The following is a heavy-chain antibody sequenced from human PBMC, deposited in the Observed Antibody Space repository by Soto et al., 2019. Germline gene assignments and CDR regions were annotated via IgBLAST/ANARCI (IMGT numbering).Heavy chain of an antibody. V-gene: IGHV3-9*01. J-gene: IGHJ6*02. CDR3: TKELSGTPLPGNYGVDV. D-gene: IGHD1-26*01. Sequence: EAQLVESGGGLVQPGRSLRLSCAASGFIFDNFAMHWVRQAPGKGLEWVSGINWGSTSIGYADSVKGRFTISRENAKNALYLQMNSLTPEPTARYYLTKELSGTPLPGNYGVDVRCQGTTVSVS. CDR2: INWGSTSI. CDR1: GFIFDNFA.